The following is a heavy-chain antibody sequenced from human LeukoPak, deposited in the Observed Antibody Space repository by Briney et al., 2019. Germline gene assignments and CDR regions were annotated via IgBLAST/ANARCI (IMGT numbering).Heavy chain of an antibody. D-gene: IGHD1-26*01. V-gene: IGHV4-59*01. CDR2: IYYSGST. J-gene: IGHJ4*02. CDR3: ARADGSYYFDY. Sequence: PSETLSLTCTVSGGSISSYYWSWIRQPPGKGLEWIGYIYYSGSTNYNPSLKSRVTISVDTSKNQFSLKLSSVTAADTAVYYCARADGSYYFDYWGQGTLVTVSS. CDR1: GGSISSYY.